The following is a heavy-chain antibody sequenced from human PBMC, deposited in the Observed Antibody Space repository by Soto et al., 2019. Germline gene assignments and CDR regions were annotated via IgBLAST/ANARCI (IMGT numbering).Heavy chain of an antibody. CDR2: ISGSGGST. Sequence: PAVSVRLSCPASIFTFSSTTMTSLRQAPGKGLEWVSTISGSGGSTYYADSVKGRLTISRDNSKNTMSLHMNSLSAEDTAVYYGAKDTYPKPIYWGQGTLVTVPQ. CDR1: IFTFSSTT. J-gene: IGHJ4*02. V-gene: IGHV3-23*01. CDR3: AKDTYPKPIY.